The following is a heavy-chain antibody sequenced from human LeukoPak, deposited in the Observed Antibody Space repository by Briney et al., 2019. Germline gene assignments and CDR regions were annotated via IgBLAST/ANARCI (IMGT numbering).Heavy chain of an antibody. D-gene: IGHD6-13*01. CDR1: GYTLTELS. V-gene: IGHV1-24*01. Sequence: ASVKVSCKVSGYTLTELSMHWVRQAPGKGLEWMGGFDPEDGETIYAQKFQGRVTMTEDTSTDTAYMELSSLRSEDTAVYYCVTGVPTSYSSSWYFDYWGQGTLVTVSS. CDR3: VTGVPTSYSSSWYFDY. CDR2: FDPEDGET. J-gene: IGHJ4*02.